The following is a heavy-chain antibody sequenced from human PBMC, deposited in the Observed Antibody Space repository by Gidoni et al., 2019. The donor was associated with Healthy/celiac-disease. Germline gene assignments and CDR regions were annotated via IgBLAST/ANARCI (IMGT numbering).Heavy chain of an antibody. CDR3: ARGRPTGTPWDFVMDV. CDR2: IWYDGSNK. Sequence: QVQLVESGGGVVQPGRSLSLSCTASGFSFTSYGMHWVRQAPGKGLEWVAVIWYDGSNKYYADPVKGRFTIARDNSKNTLYLQMSSLRAEDTAVYYCARGRPTGTPWDFVMDVWGQGTTVTVSS. CDR1: GFSFTSYG. V-gene: IGHV3-33*01. J-gene: IGHJ6*02. D-gene: IGHD1-1*01.